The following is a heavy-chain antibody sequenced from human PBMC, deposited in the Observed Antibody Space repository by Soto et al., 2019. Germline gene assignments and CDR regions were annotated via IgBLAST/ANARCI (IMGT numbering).Heavy chain of an antibody. CDR3: ARGSRYCSSTSCYFRNAWFDP. CDR1: GGSISSGDYY. CDR2: INYSGST. Sequence: PSETLSLTCTVSGGSISSGDYYWSWIRQPPGKGLEWIGYINYSGSTYYNPSLKSRVTISVDTSKNQFSLKLSSVTAADTAVYYCARGSRYCSSTSCYFRNAWFDPWGQGTLVTVSS. V-gene: IGHV4-30-4*01. J-gene: IGHJ5*02. D-gene: IGHD2-2*01.